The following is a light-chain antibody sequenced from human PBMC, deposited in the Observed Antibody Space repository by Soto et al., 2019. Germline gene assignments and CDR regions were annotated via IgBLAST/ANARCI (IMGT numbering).Light chain of an antibody. CDR3: CSYAGSRTLV. J-gene: IGLJ2*01. CDR2: EHI. CDR1: STDVWAYNL. Sequence: QSALTQPASVSGSPGQSITISCTGTSTDVWAYNLVSWYQQHPGRVPKLIIYEHIKRPSGVSSRFSGSKSGNTASLTISGLQAEDEADYYCCSYAGSRTLVFGGGTKVTVL. V-gene: IGLV2-23*01.